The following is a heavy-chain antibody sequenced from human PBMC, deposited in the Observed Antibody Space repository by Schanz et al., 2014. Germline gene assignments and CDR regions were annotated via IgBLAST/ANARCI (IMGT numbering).Heavy chain of an antibody. CDR2: ISGSGGST. Sequence: VQLVESGGGVVQPGGSLRLSCAASGFTFSSYAMSWVRQAPGKGLEWVSGISGSGGSTYYADSVKGRFTISRDNSKNTLYLQMNSLGAEDTAVYYCAREQIMAAAGLVDYWGHGTLVTVSS. V-gene: IGHV3-23*04. CDR1: GFTFSSYA. J-gene: IGHJ4*01. D-gene: IGHD6-13*01. CDR3: AREQIMAAAGLVDY.